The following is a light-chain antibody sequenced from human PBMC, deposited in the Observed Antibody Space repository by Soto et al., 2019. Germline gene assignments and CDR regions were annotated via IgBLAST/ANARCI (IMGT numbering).Light chain of an antibody. J-gene: IGKJ4*01. V-gene: IGKV3D-20*02. CDR1: QSVSSNH. CDR2: GAS. CDR3: QQRSNWPLT. Sequence: EIVLTQSPGSLSLSPRERATLSCRASQSVSSNHLAWYQQKPGQAPRLLIYGASRRATGIPDRFSGSGSGTDFTLTISRLEPEEFAVYYCQQRSNWPLTFGGGTKVEIK.